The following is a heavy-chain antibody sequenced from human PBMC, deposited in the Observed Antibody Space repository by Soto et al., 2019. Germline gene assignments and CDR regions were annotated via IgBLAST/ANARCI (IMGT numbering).Heavy chain of an antibody. CDR3: ARDRCVVTAAPYNWFDP. J-gene: IGHJ5*02. CDR1: GYTFSSYY. V-gene: IGHV1-46*01. Sequence: QVQLVQSGAEVKKPGASVKDSCKTSGYTFSSYYMHWVRQAPRQGLEWMGVINPSGGSTTYAQRFQGRLTMTRDTSTSTVYMELSSLRSDDTAVYCCARDRCVVTAAPYNWFDPWGQGTLVTVFS. CDR2: INPSGGST. D-gene: IGHD2-2*01.